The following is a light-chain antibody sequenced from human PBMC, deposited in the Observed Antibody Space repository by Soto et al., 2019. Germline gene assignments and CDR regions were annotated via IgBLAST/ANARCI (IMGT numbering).Light chain of an antibody. CDR1: QGVNTW. CDR3: QQANSFPLT. J-gene: IGKJ4*01. V-gene: IGKV1-12*01. CDR2: EAS. Sequence: DIQMTQSPSSVSASVGDRVTITCRASQGVNTWLAWYQKKPGKAPELLVYEASSLHSGVPSSFIGSGSGTDFTLTISSLQPEDFGTYYCQQANSFPLTFGGGTKVEVQ.